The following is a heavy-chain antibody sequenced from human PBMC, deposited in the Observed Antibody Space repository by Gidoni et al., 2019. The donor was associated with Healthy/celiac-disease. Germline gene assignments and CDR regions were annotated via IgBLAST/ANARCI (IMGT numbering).Heavy chain of an antibody. CDR1: GGSISSYY. CDR2: IYYSGST. Sequence: QVQLQESGPGLVKPSATLSLTCTVSGGSISSYYWSWIRQPPGKGLEWIGYIYYSGSTNYNPSLKSRVTISVDTSKNQFSLKLSSVTAADTAVYYCARFPPFIVDAFDIWGQGTMVTVSS. V-gene: IGHV4-59*01. J-gene: IGHJ3*02. CDR3: ARFPPFIVDAFDI. D-gene: IGHD3-16*02.